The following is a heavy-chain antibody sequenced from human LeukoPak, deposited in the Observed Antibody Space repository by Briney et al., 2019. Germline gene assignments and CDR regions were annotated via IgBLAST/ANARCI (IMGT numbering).Heavy chain of an antibody. CDR1: GFTFNNYG. CDR3: AKGPKRYNSLTGYFVIETAFDI. J-gene: IGHJ3*02. V-gene: IGHV3-30*02. CDR2: IRYDGRNK. Sequence: PGGSLRLSCAASGFTFNNYGMHWVRQAPGKGLEGVAFIRYDGRNKYYADPVKGRFTISRDNSKNTLYLQMNSLRAEDTAVYYCAKGPKRYNSLTGYFVIETAFDIWGQGTMVTVSS. D-gene: IGHD3-9*01.